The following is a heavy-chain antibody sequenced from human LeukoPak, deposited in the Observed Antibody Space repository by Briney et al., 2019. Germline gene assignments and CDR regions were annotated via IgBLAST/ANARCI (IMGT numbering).Heavy chain of an antibody. J-gene: IGHJ4*02. CDR1: GFTFSSYS. CDR3: AKDLTIGAAEYYFDY. V-gene: IGHV3-21*01. Sequence: GGSLRLSCAASGFTFSSYSMNWVRQAPGKGLEWVSSISSSSSYIYYADSVKGRFIISRDNAKNSLYLQMNSLRAEDTAVYYCAKDLTIGAAEYYFDYWGQGTLVTVSS. CDR2: ISSSSSYI. D-gene: IGHD3-10*01.